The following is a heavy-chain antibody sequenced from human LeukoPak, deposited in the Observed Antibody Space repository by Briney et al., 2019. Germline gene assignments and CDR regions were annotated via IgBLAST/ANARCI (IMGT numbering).Heavy chain of an antibody. CDR3: ARTDYGDYPFDY. J-gene: IGHJ4*02. V-gene: IGHV3-23*01. CDR2: ISGSGGST. CDR1: GFTFSSYA. D-gene: IGHD4-17*01. Sequence: GGSLRLSCAASGFTFSSYAMSWVRQAPGKGLEWVSAISGSGGSTYYADSVKGRFTISRDNSKNTPYLQMSSLRAEDTAVYYCARTDYGDYPFDYWGQGTLVTVSS.